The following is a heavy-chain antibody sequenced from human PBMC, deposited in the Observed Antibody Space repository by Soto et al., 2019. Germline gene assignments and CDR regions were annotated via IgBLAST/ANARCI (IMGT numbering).Heavy chain of an antibody. CDR2: INQDGSAK. CDR1: GFTFSNQW. V-gene: IGHV3-7*01. J-gene: IGHJ4*02. D-gene: IGHD3-3*02. CDR3: ARGPF. Sequence: EVRMVASGGGVVQPGESLRLSCAASGFTFSNQWMSWVRQAPGKGLEWVANINQDGSAKSHVDSVEGRFTISRDNAKNSLYLQMNTLRVEDTAVYYCARGPFWGQGTLVIVSS.